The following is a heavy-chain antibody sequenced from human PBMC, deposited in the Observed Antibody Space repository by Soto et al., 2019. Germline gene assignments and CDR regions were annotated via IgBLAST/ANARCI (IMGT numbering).Heavy chain of an antibody. CDR1: GFTFSSYA. Sequence: LRLSCAAPGFTFSSYAMHWVRQAPGKGLEWVAVISYDGSNKYYADSVKGRFTISRDNSKNQLSLKMSSVTAADTAVYYYARARQYYDSDLDSWGQGTLVTVSS. J-gene: IGHJ4*02. D-gene: IGHD3-22*01. CDR2: ISYDGSNK. CDR3: ARARQYYDSDLDS. V-gene: IGHV3-30-3*01.